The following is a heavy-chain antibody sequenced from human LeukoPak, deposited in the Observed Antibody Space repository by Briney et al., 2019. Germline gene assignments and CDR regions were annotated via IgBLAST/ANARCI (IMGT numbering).Heavy chain of an antibody. J-gene: IGHJ4*02. D-gene: IGHD3-10*01. CDR1: GGSVSSYY. V-gene: IGHV4-4*07. Sequence: SETLSLTCTVSGGSVSSYYWSWIRQPAGKGLEWIGRIYTSGSTNYNPSLKSRVTMSVDTSKNQFSLKLSSVTAADTAVYYCARDRYYYYGSGSYYLFDYWGQGTLVTVSS. CDR2: IYTSGST. CDR3: ARDRYYYYGSGSYYLFDY.